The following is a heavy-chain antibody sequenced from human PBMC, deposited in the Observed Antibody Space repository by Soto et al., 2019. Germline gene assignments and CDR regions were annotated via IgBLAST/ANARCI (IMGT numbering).Heavy chain of an antibody. CDR3: AHRGPNYYGSGTHAFDI. Sequence: QITLKESGPTLVKPTQTLTLTCTFSGFSLSTSGVGVGWIRQPPGKALEWLALIYWDDDKSYSPSLNSRLTLTKDTSKNQVVLTMTNMDPVDTATYYCAHRGPNYYGSGTHAFDIWGQGTMVTVSS. CDR2: IYWDDDK. CDR1: GFSLSTSGVG. D-gene: IGHD3-10*01. J-gene: IGHJ3*02. V-gene: IGHV2-5*02.